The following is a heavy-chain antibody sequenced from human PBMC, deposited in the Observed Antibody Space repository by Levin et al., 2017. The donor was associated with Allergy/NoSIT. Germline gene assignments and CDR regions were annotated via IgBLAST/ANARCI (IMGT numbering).Heavy chain of an antibody. V-gene: IGHV3-23*01. CDR2: ISYSGDYT. Sequence: GESLKISCAASGFTFSTFAMNWVRQAPGQGLEWVSSISYSGDYTFYADSVRGRFTISRDNSEHTVYLQMNSLRAEDTALYYCAKDDGTAYYSFDSWGQGTLVTVS. CDR1: GFTFSTFA. D-gene: IGHD1-26*01. CDR3: AKDDGTAYYSFDS. J-gene: IGHJ4*02.